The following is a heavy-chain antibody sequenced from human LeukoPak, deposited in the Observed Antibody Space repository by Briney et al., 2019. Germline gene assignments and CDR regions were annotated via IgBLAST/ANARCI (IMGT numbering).Heavy chain of an antibody. CDR1: GFSFTYAW. J-gene: IGHJ4*02. Sequence: GGSLRLSCVASGFSFTYAWMSWVRQAPGKGLEWVANIKQDGSEKYYVDSVKGRFTISRDNAKNSLYLQMNSLRAEDTAVYYCVSTATFDYWGQGSLVTVSS. CDR3: VSTATFDY. CDR2: IKQDGSEK. D-gene: IGHD1-1*01. V-gene: IGHV3-7*02.